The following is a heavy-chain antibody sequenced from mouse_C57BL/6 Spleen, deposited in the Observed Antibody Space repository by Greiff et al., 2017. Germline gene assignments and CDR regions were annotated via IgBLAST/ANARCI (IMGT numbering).Heavy chain of an antibody. CDR1: GFTFSSYA. CDR2: ISSGGDYI. J-gene: IGHJ4*01. Sequence: EVHLVESGEGLVKPGGSLKLSCAASGFTFSSYAMSWVRQTPEKRLEWVAYISSGGDYIYYADTVKGRFTISRDNARNTLYLQMSSLKSEDTAMYYCTRDHYDYYAMDYWGQGTSVTVSS. CDR3: TRDHYDYYAMDY. V-gene: IGHV5-9-1*02. D-gene: IGHD1-1*02.